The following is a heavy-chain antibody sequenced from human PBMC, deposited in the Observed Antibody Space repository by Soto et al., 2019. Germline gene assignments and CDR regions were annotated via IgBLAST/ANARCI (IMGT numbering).Heavy chain of an antibody. V-gene: IGHV5-10-1*01. D-gene: IGHD6-19*01. J-gene: IGHJ6*02. CDR1: GYSFTIYW. CDR3: ARHRRGIAVAGSYYGMDV. Sequence: GESLKISCKGSGYSFTIYWISWVRQMSGKGLEWMGRIDPSDSYTNYSPSFQGHVTISADKSISTAYLQWSSLKASDTAMYYCARHRRGIAVAGSYYGMDVWGQGTTVTVSS. CDR2: IDPSDSYT.